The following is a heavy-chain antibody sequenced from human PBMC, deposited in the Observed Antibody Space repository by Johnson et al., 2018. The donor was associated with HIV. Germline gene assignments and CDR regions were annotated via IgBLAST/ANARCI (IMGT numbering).Heavy chain of an antibody. J-gene: IGHJ3*02. D-gene: IGHD3-22*01. V-gene: IGHV3-20*04. CDR1: GFTFDDYG. CDR3: ARDLGDDSSGSDAFDI. Sequence: VQLVESGGGVVRPGGSLRLSCAASGFTFDDYGMSWVRQAPGKGLEWVSVINWNGGSTGYADSVKGRFTLSRDNAKNSLYLQMNSLRAEDTALYYCARDLGDDSSGSDAFDIWGQGTMVTVSS. CDR2: INWNGGST.